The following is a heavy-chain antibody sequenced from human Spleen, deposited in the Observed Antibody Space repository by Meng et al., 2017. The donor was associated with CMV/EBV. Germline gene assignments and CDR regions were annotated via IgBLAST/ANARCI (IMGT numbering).Heavy chain of an antibody. Sequence: GESLKISCAASGFTFSSYAMHWVRQAPGKGLEWVAFIRNDGTNKYSADSVKGRFTISRDNSKNTLYLQMNSLRAEDTAVYYCAKVDYYDNSGYYDYYYYYGVDVWGQGTTVTVSS. CDR1: GFTFSSYA. V-gene: IGHV3-30*02. CDR2: IRNDGTNK. J-gene: IGHJ6*02. D-gene: IGHD3-22*01. CDR3: AKVDYYDNSGYYDYYYYYGVDV.